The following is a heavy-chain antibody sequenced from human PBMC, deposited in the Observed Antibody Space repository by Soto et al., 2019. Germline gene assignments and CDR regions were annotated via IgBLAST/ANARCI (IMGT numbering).Heavy chain of an antibody. CDR2: ISDSGVT. CDR1: GDSIIRSF. V-gene: IGHV4-59*01. D-gene: IGHD1-1*01. J-gene: IGHJ3*02. CDR3: ARGAGDFSGTNSFDI. Sequence: QVQLQEAGPRLVKSSETLSLVCSVSGDSIIRSFWGWIRQSPGKGLEYIGYISDSGVTDYGPSLNSRVTISVDTSKNQSALKLTSVTAADTAVYYCARGAGDFSGTNSFDIWGQGTMVTVSS.